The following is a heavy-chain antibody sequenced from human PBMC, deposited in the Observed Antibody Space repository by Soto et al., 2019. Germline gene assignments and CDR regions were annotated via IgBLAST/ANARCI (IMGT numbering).Heavy chain of an antibody. CDR2: IYHSGST. V-gene: IGHV4-30-2*01. D-gene: IGHD6-25*01. CDR3: ARGVGRLRSHTQGKYNWFDP. CDR1: GGSISSGGYS. Sequence: LSLTCAVSGGSISSGGYSWGWIRQPPGKGLEWIGYIYHSGSTYYNPSLKSRVTIAVDRSKNQFSLKLRSLTAADTAVYYCARGVGRLRSHTQGKYNWFDPWGQGTLVTVCS. J-gene: IGHJ5*02.